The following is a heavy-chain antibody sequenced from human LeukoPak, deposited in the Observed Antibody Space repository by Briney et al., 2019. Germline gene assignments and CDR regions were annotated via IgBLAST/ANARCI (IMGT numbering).Heavy chain of an antibody. CDR1: GFTFSSYW. V-gene: IGHV3-7*05. Sequence: PGGSLRLSCAASGFTFSSYWMSWVRQAPGKGLEWVANIKQDGSEKYYVDSVKGRFTISRDNAKNSLYLQMNSLRAEDTAVYYCAREGELGYCSSTNCDGDYYYYGMDVWGQGTTVTVSS. CDR2: IKQDGSEK. J-gene: IGHJ6*02. CDR3: AREGELGYCSSTNCDGDYYYYGMDV. D-gene: IGHD2-2*01.